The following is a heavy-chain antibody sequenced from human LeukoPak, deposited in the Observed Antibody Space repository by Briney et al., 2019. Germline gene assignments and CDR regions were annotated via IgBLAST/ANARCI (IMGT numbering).Heavy chain of an antibody. Sequence: ASVKVSCKASGYTFTSYGISWVRQATGQGLEWMGWMNPNSGNTGYAQKFQGRVTITRNTSISTAYMELSSLRSEDTAVYYCARLRGYCSSTSCPPRAWFDPWGQGTLVTVSS. V-gene: IGHV1-8*03. CDR2: MNPNSGNT. D-gene: IGHD2-2*01. CDR1: GYTFTSYG. CDR3: ARLRGYCSSTSCPPRAWFDP. J-gene: IGHJ5*02.